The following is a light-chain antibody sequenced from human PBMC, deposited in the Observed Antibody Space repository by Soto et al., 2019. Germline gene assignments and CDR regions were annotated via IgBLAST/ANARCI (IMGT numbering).Light chain of an antibody. J-gene: IGKJ2*01. Sequence: EIVLTQSPATLSLSPGERATLSCRASQSVNSNLAWYQQKPGQAPRLLIFDASNRATGIPARFSGSGSGTAFTLTISSLEPEDFAVYYCHQRSNWPPYTFGQGTKLYIK. CDR1: QSVNSN. CDR2: DAS. V-gene: IGKV3-11*01. CDR3: HQRSNWPPYT.